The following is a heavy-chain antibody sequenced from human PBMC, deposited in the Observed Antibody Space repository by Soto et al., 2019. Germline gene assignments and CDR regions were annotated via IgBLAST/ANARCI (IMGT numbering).Heavy chain of an antibody. J-gene: IGHJ4*02. CDR2: INPNSGGT. CDR1: GYTFTGYY. CDR3: ATEGHCSSPSCAIDY. D-gene: IGHD2-2*01. Sequence: ASVKVSCKASGYTFTGYYIHWVRQAPGQGLEWMGCINPNSGGTNYAQNFQGRVTMTRDTSISTAYMELNRLRSDDTAVYYCATEGHCSSPSCAIDYWGQGTLVTVSP. V-gene: IGHV1-2*02.